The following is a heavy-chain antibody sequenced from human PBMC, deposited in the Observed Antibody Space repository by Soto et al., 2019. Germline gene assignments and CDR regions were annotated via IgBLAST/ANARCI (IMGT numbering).Heavy chain of an antibody. D-gene: IGHD4-17*01. V-gene: IGHV3-21*01. Sequence: GGSLRLSCSVSGFRFSTYDMNWVRQAPGKGLEWVASISRTGDYIYYADSVKGRFTISRDDADYSLYLQMNSLRAEDAAVYYCARGKAVGGHGDYDYWGQGTLVTVSS. CDR1: GFRFSTYD. CDR3: ARGKAVGGHGDYDY. J-gene: IGHJ4*02. CDR2: ISRTGDYI.